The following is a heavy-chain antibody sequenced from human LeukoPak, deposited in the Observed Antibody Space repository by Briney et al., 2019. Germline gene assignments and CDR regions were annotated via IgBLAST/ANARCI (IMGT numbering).Heavy chain of an antibody. D-gene: IGHD6-13*01. CDR2: ISSSSTYI. CDR1: GFTFSSYT. CDR3: ARDLRSSSWYFDY. J-gene: IGHJ4*02. V-gene: IGHV3-21*01. Sequence: GGSLRLSCAASGFTFSSYTMNWVRQAPGKGLEWVSSISSSSTYIYYADSVKGRFTISRDNAKNSLYLQMNSLRAEDTVVYYCARDLRSSSWYFDYWGQGTLVTVSS.